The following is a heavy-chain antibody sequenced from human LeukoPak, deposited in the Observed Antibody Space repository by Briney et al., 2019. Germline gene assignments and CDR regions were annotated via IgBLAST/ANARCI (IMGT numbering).Heavy chain of an antibody. J-gene: IGHJ4*02. CDR2: IFPGDSDT. Sequence: GESLKISCEASGYTFINYWIGWVRQMPGKGLEWMGIIFPGDSDTRYSPSFQGQVTISADKSISTAYLQWSSLKASDTATYYCARRSRYCTTASCYTVFDYWGQGTLVTVSS. V-gene: IGHV5-51*01. D-gene: IGHD2-2*02. CDR3: ARRSRYCTTASCYTVFDY. CDR1: GYTFINYW.